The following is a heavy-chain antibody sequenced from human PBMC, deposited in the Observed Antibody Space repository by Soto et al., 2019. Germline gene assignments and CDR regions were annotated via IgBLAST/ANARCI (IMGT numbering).Heavy chain of an antibody. V-gene: IGHV3-33*01. D-gene: IGHD6-13*01. CDR2: IWYDGSNK. Sequence: QVQLVESGGGVVQPGRSLRLSCAASGFTFSSYGMHWVRQAPGKGLEWVAVIWYDGSNKYYADSVKGRFTISRDNSKNTLYLQMNSLRAEDTAVYYCARETGYSSSWYLGHYYSYGMDVWGQGTTVTVSS. CDR1: GFTFSSYG. CDR3: ARETGYSSSWYLGHYYSYGMDV. J-gene: IGHJ6*02.